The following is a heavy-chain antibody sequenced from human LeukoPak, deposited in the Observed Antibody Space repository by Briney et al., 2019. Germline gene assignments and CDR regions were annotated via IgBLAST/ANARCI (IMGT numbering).Heavy chain of an antibody. V-gene: IGHV5-51*01. CDR3: ARSDPDIVANYFDY. J-gene: IGHJ4*02. CDR2: IYPDDSDT. D-gene: IGHD5-12*01. Sequence: GESLKISRKGSGYSFTSYWIGWVRQMPGKGLEWMGIIYPDDSDTRYSPSFQGQVTISADKSISTAYLQWSSLKASDTAMYYCARSDPDIVANYFDYWGQGTLVTVSS. CDR1: GYSFTSYW.